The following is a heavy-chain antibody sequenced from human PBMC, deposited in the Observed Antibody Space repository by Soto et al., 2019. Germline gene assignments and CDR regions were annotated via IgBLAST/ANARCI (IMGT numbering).Heavy chain of an antibody. Sequence: SVKVSCKASGGTFSSYAISWVRQAPGQGLEWMGGIIPIFGTANYAQKFQGRVTITADESTSTAYMELSSLRSEDTAVYYCARQYCSSTSCYTPNWFDPWGQGTLVTVSS. J-gene: IGHJ5*02. V-gene: IGHV1-69*13. CDR3: ARQYCSSTSCYTPNWFDP. CDR2: IIPIFGTA. CDR1: GGTFSSYA. D-gene: IGHD2-2*02.